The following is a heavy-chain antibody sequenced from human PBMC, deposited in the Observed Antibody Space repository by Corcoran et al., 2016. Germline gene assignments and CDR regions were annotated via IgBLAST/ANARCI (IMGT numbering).Heavy chain of an antibody. D-gene: IGHD5-12*01. CDR3: ARHRSYGGYDYVDY. J-gene: IGHJ4*02. V-gene: IGHV4-39*01. Sequence: QLQLQESGPGLVKPSETLSLTCTVSGGSISSSYYWAWIRQPPGEALEWIGSIYYRGTTYYNPSLKSRVTISVETSKKQFSLNLSSVTAADTAVYYCARHRSYGGYDYVDYWGQGTLVTVSS. CDR2: IYYRGTT. CDR1: GGSISSSYY.